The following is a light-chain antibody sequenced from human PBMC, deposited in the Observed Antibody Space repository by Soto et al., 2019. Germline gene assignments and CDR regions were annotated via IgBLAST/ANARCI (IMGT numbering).Light chain of an antibody. J-gene: IGLJ3*02. Sequence: NFMLTQPHSVSESPGKTVIISCTRSSGSIASNYVQWYQQRPGSSPTTVIYEDNQRPSGVPDRFSGSIDSSSNSASLTISGLETADEADYFCQSYDATNQVFGGGTKLTV. CDR2: EDN. CDR3: QSYDATNQV. V-gene: IGLV6-57*01. CDR1: SGSIASNY.